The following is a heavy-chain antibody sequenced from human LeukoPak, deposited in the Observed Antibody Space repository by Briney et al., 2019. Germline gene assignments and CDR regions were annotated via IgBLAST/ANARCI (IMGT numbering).Heavy chain of an antibody. D-gene: IGHD6-13*01. CDR2: IRYDGSNK. J-gene: IGHJ4*02. Sequence: GGSLRLSCEASGFTFSNYGMHWVRQAPGKGLEWVAFIRYDGSNKYYADSVKGRFTISRDNSKNTLYLQMNSLRAEDTAVYYCAKDFVEYSSSWYCSDYWGQGTLVTVSS. CDR3: AKDFVEYSSSWYCSDY. V-gene: IGHV3-30*02. CDR1: GFTFSNYG.